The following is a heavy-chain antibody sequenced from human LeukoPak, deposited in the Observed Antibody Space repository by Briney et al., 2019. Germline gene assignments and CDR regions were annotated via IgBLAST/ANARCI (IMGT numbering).Heavy chain of an antibody. CDR1: GGSISSGDYY. D-gene: IGHD4-17*01. Sequence: PSETLSLTCTVSGGSISSGDYYRSWIRQPPGKGLEWIGYIYYSGSTYYNPSLKSRVTISVDTSKNQFSLKLSSVTAADTAVYYCARDFYGDVYYFDYWGQGTLVTVSS. J-gene: IGHJ4*02. CDR3: ARDFYGDVYYFDY. V-gene: IGHV4-30-4*01. CDR2: IYYSGST.